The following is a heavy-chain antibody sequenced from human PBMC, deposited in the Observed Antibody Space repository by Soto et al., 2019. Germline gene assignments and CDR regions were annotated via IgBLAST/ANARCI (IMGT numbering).Heavy chain of an antibody. CDR3: ARGSLSPIEEGVRDYLSGLDF. V-gene: IGHV4-34*01. J-gene: IGHJ6*04. CDR1: GGSFSGYY. CDR2: INHSGST. Sequence: SETMSLSCAVYGGSFSGYYWSWIRQNPGKGLEWIGEINHSGSTNYNPSLKSRVTISVDTSKNQFSLKLSSVTAADTAVYYCARGSLSPIEEGVRDYLSGLDFWGKGTTDT. D-gene: IGHD2-8*01.